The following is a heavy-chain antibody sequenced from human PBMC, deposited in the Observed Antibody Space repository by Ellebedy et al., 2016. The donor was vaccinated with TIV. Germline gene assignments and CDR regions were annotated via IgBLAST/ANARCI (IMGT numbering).Heavy chain of an antibody. V-gene: IGHV3-74*01. D-gene: IGHD5-18*01. Sequence: PGGSLRLSCAASGFTFSSSWVHWVRQVPGKGLVWVARINGDGSNIGYADSVKGLFTISRDNSKNTLYLQMNSLRAEDTAVYYCAQKRTGHTAVITDYWGQGTLVTVSS. CDR2: INGDGSNI. CDR1: GFTFSSSW. J-gene: IGHJ4*02. CDR3: AQKRTGHTAVITDY.